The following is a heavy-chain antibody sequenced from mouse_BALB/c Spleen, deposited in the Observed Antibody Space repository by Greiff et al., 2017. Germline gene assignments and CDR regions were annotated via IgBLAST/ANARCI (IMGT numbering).Heavy chain of an antibody. J-gene: IGHJ2*01. V-gene: IGHV5-17*02. CDR3: ARSYGNVYYFDY. D-gene: IGHD2-1*01. CDR1: GFTFSSFG. Sequence: EVKLVESGGGLVQPGGSRKLSCAASGFTFSSFGMHWVRQAPEKGLEWVAYISSGSSTIYYADTVKGRFTISRDNPKNTLFLQMTSLRSEDTAMYYCARSYGNVYYFDYWGQGTTLTVSS. CDR2: ISSGSSTI.